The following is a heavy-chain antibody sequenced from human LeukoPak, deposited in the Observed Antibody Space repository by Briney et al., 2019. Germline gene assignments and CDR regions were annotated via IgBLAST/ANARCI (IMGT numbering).Heavy chain of an antibody. CDR1: GGSISSSSYY. D-gene: IGHD2-21*02. CDR3: ARVTVVVTA. J-gene: IGHJ5*02. V-gene: IGHV4-39*07. Sequence: SETLSLTCTVSGGSISSSSYYWGWIRQPPGKGLEWIGSIYYSGNTYYNPSLKSRVTISVDTSKNQFSLKLSSVTAADTAVYYCARVTVVVTASGQGTLVTVSS. CDR2: IYYSGNT.